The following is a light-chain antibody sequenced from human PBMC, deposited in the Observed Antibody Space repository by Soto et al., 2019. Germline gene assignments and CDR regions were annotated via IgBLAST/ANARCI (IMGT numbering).Light chain of an antibody. CDR3: QHYGASPKYT. J-gene: IGKJ2*01. CDR1: QSVSSSS. V-gene: IGKV3-20*01. CDR2: GAS. Sequence: EIVLTQSPGTLSLSPGQRATLSCRASQSVSSSSLAWYQQRPGQAPRLLIYGASSRATGIPDRFSGSGSGTDFSLTSSRLEPEDFAVYYCQHYGASPKYTFGQGTKLEIK.